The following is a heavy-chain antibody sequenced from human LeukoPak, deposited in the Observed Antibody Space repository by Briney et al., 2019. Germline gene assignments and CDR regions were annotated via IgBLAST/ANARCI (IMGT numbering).Heavy chain of an antibody. J-gene: IGHJ4*02. CDR3: AREDSSASYYDLTGYPDY. Sequence: GASVKVSCKASGYTFTSFFIHWVRQAPGQGLEWMGIINPSSGATTYTQKFQGRVTITRDTSTSTVYMELSSLRSEDTAVFYCAREDSSASYYDLTGYPDYWGQGTLVTVSS. D-gene: IGHD3-22*01. CDR1: GYTFTSFF. CDR2: INPSSGAT. V-gene: IGHV1-46*01.